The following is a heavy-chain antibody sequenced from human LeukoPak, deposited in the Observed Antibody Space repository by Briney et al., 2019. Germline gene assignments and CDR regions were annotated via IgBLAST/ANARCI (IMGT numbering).Heavy chain of an antibody. CDR2: IYPGDSSI. CDR3: ARPKGDYSNYRMAFDI. D-gene: IGHD4-11*01. J-gene: IGHJ3*02. V-gene: IGHV5-51*01. Sequence: GESLKISCKGSGYSFTNYWIDWVRQMPGKGLEWMGIIYPGDSSIRYSPSFQGQVTISADKSISTAYLQWSSLKASDTAMYYCARPKGDYSNYRMAFDIWGQGTMVTVSS. CDR1: GYSFTNYW.